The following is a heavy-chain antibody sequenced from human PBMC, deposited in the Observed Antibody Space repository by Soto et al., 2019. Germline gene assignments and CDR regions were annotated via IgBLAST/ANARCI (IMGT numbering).Heavy chain of an antibody. CDR3: ARHDYADRTFDL. J-gene: IGHJ3*01. V-gene: IGHV4-61*08. Sequence: QVLLQEPGPGQVKPSETLSLTCIVSGGSVGSGAYYWSWILQPPGSALEWIGYIQYSGDTNYNSSLKSRVTISVDRSRNRFSLKLTSVTAADTAFYYCARHDYADRTFDLWGQGTKVTVSS. CDR2: IQYSGDT. CDR1: GGSVGSGAYY. D-gene: IGHD5-12*01.